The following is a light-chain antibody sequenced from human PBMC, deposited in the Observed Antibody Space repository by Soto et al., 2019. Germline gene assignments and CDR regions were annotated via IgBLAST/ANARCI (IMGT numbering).Light chain of an antibody. CDR2: KTC. CDR1: QSISSW. CDR3: QQYPSFSLT. Sequence: DIQMTQSPSTLSASVGDRVTITCRASQSISSWSASYQQKPGKAPKLLIYKTCNLESGVPSRFSGSGSGTEFYLTISSLQPDDFATYYCQQYPSFSLTFGGGTREEVK. V-gene: IGKV1-5*03. J-gene: IGKJ4*01.